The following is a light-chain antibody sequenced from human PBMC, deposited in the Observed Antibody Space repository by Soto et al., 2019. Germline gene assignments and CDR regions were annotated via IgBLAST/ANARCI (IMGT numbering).Light chain of an antibody. J-gene: IGKJ4*01. Sequence: DIQMTQSPSSLSASVGDRVTMTCRASQGISNYLAWYQQKPGKVPKLLIYAASTLQSGVPSRFSGSGSGTDFTLTISSLQPGDVATYYCQKYNSAPLTFGGGTKVDI. CDR2: AAS. V-gene: IGKV1-27*01. CDR3: QKYNSAPLT. CDR1: QGISNY.